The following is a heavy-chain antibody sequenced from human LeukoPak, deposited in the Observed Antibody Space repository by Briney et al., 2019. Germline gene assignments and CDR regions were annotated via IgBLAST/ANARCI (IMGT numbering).Heavy chain of an antibody. J-gene: IGHJ4*02. CDR1: GYTFTGYY. V-gene: IGHV1-2*02. CDR2: INPNSGGT. Sequence: ASVRVSCKASGYTFTGYYMHWVRQAPGQGLEWMGWINPNSGGTNYAQKFQGRATMTRDTSISTAYMELSRLRSDDTAVYYCARGHSNYVWRNLDYWGQGTLVTVSS. CDR3: ARGHSNYVWRNLDY. D-gene: IGHD4-11*01.